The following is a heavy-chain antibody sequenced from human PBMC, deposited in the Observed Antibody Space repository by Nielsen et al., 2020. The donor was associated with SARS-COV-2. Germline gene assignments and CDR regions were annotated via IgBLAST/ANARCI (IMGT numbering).Heavy chain of an antibody. V-gene: IGHV3-9*01. Sequence: SLKISCAASGFTFDDYAMHWVRQAPGKGLEWVSGISWNSGSIGYADSVKGRFTISRDNAKNSLYLQMNSLRAEDTALYYCAAESGYSSSWHYYYYGMDVWGQGTTVTVSS. CDR1: GFTFDDYA. J-gene: IGHJ6*02. D-gene: IGHD6-13*01. CDR2: ISWNSGSI. CDR3: AAESGYSSSWHYYYYGMDV.